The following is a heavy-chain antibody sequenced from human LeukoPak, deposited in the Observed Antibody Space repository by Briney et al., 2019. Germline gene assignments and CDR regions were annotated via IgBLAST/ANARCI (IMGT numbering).Heavy chain of an antibody. D-gene: IGHD1-26*01. CDR2: IYTSGST. CDR1: GGSISSGSYY. J-gene: IGHJ3*02. V-gene: IGHV4-61*02. Sequence: SQTLSLTCTVSGGSISSGSYYWSWIRQPAGKGLEWIGRIYTSGSTNYNPSLKSRVTISVDTSKNQFSLKLSSVTAADTAVYYCARSPWELLRTDAFDIWGQGTMVTVSS. CDR3: ARSPWELLRTDAFDI.